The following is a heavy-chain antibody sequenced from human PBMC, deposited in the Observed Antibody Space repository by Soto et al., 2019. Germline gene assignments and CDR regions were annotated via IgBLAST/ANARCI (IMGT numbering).Heavy chain of an antibody. CDR2: IYISGST. Sequence: QVQLQESGPGLVKPSGTLSLTCGVSGGSIRSNKWWSWVRQQPGKGLEWIGEIYISGSTNYNPSLKGRFTISVDKSKNHFSLKLNSVTAADTAVYYCARWGDWMQQVLWGQGTLVTVSS. V-gene: IGHV4-4*02. D-gene: IGHD5-18*01. J-gene: IGHJ4*02. CDR3: ARWGDWMQQVL. CDR1: GGSIRSNKW.